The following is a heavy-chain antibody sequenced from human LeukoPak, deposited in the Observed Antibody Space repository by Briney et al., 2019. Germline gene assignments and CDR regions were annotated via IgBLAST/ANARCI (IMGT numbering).Heavy chain of an antibody. CDR2: ISGSGGST. CDR1: GFTFSSYA. J-gene: IGHJ6*04. D-gene: IGHD3-22*01. Sequence: PGGSLRLSCAASGFTFSSYAMSWVRQAPGKGPEWVSAISGSGGSTYYADSVKGRFTISRDNSKNTLYLQMNSLRAEDTAVYYCAKDTPVAYYYDSSGYPGDVWGKGTTVTVSS. CDR3: AKDTPVAYYYDSSGYPGDV. V-gene: IGHV3-23*01.